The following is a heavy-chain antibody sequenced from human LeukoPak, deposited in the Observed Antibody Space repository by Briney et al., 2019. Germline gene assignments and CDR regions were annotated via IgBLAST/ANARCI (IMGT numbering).Heavy chain of an antibody. D-gene: IGHD4-17*01. CDR3: ARVGYGAYYLDY. CDR1: GYTFANYG. J-gene: IGHJ4*02. Sequence: ASVKVSCKASGYTFANYGISWGRQAPGQGLEWMGWISDYNANTNYAQKFQGRVTMTTDTSTTTAYMEMRSLRSDDTAVYYCARVGYGAYYLDYWGQGTLVTVSS. CDR2: ISDYNANT. V-gene: IGHV1-18*01.